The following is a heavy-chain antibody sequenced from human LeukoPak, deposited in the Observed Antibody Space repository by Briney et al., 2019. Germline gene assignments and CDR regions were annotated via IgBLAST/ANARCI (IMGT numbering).Heavy chain of an antibody. Sequence: KPSETLSLTCAAYGGSFSGYYWSWIRQPPGKGLEWIGEINHSGSTNYDPSLKSRVTISVDTSKNQFSLKLSSVTAADTAVYYCASWGSGYDYWGQGTLVTVSS. CDR3: ASWGSGYDY. CDR2: INHSGST. D-gene: IGHD3-22*01. CDR1: GGSFSGYY. V-gene: IGHV4-34*01. J-gene: IGHJ4*02.